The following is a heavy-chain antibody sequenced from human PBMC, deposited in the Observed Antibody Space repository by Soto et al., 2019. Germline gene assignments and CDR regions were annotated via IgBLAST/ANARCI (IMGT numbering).Heavy chain of an antibody. CDR1: GFSLSNARIG. CDR2: IFSIDEK. Sequence: QVTLKEAGPVLVKHTEHLTLTCTVSGFSLSNARIGVSWIRQPPGKAREWLAHIFSIDEKSYITSLKSRLTSCEDTSKCQVVLTMTNMDPVDRATYYCARILPYDYVWGSYRRYYFDYWGQGTLVTVST. CDR3: ARILPYDYVWGSYRRYYFDY. V-gene: IGHV2-26*01. J-gene: IGHJ4*02. D-gene: IGHD3-16*02.